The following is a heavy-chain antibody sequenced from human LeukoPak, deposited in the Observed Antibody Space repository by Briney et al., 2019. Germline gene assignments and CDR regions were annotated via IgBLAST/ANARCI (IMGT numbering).Heavy chain of an antibody. CDR2: ISGSGGST. CDR3: AKDRSAMIVATFDY. Sequence: PGGSLRLSCAAPGFTFSSYAMSWVRQAPGKGLEWVSAISGSGGSTYYADSVKGRFTISRDNSKNTLYLQMNSLRAEDTAVYYCAKDRSAMIVATFDYWGQGTLVTVSS. J-gene: IGHJ4*02. CDR1: GFTFSSYA. V-gene: IGHV3-23*01. D-gene: IGHD3-22*01.